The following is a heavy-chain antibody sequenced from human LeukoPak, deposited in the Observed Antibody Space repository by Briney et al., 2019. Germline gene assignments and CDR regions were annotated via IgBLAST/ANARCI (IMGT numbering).Heavy chain of an antibody. V-gene: IGHV4-31*03. D-gene: IGHD2-2*01. CDR2: TSYSRSP. CDR1: GASISSGCYY. CDR3: ARGAQCSSTSCYSEYFHH. Sequence: PSRTLSLTCTVSGASISSGCYYWSWIRQHPGKGLDWIGYTSYSRSPYYNPSLKSRVTISIDTSQTQFCLELSSVTGADTAVYYCARGAQCSSTSCYSEYFHHWGQGTLVTVSS. J-gene: IGHJ1*01.